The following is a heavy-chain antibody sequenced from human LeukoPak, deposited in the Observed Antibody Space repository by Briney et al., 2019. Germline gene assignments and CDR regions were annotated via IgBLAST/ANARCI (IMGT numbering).Heavy chain of an antibody. J-gene: IGHJ3*01. D-gene: IGHD3-10*01. V-gene: IGHV3-7*03. CDR3: ARDRSRMVRGIDALDL. CDR1: GFTVSSNY. Sequence: GGSLRLSCAASGFTVSSNYMSWVRQAPGKGLEWVANIRQDGSEKYYVDSVKGRFTISGDNAKNSLYLQMDSLRADDTAVYYCARDRSRMVRGIDALDLWGQGTMVTVSS. CDR2: IRQDGSEK.